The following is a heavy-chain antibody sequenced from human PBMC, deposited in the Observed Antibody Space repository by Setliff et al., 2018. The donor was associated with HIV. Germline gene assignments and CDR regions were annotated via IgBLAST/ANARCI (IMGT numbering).Heavy chain of an antibody. Sequence: PGGSLRLSCAASGFTFSSHAMTWVRRAPGQGLEWVSIISGSGISTYYADSVKGRFTISRDNSRNMLYLQMNSLRAEDTAVYYCANPPLKGYLGVGFDYWGQGTQVTVSS. J-gene: IGHJ4*02. CDR3: ANPPLKGYLGVGFDY. D-gene: IGHD7-27*01. CDR2: ISGSGIST. V-gene: IGHV3-23*01. CDR1: GFTFSSHA.